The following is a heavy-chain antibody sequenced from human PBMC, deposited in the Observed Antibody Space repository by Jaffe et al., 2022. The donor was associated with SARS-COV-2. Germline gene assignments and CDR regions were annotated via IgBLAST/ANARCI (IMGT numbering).Heavy chain of an antibody. CDR3: ATFLRYFDWLLEAGMDV. V-gene: IGHV3-48*03. CDR1: GFTFSSYE. Sequence: EVQLVESGGGLVQPGGSLRLSCAASGFTFSSYEMNWVRQAPGKGLEWVSYISSSGSTIYYADSVKGRFTISRDNAKNSLYLQMNSLRAEDTAVYYCATFLRYFDWLLEAGMDVWGQGTTVTVSS. J-gene: IGHJ6*02. D-gene: IGHD3-9*01. CDR2: ISSSGSTI.